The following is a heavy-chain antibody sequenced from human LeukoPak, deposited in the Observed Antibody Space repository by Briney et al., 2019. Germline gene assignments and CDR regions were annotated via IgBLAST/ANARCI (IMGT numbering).Heavy chain of an antibody. Sequence: SETLSLTCTVSGGSISSYYWSWIRQPPGKGLEWIGYIYYSGSTNYNPSLKSRVTISVDTSKNQFSLKLSSVTAADTAVYYCARDHVMITFGGVIAPGAFDIWGQGTMVTVSS. CDR1: GGSISSYY. CDR2: IYYSGST. J-gene: IGHJ3*02. D-gene: IGHD3-16*02. V-gene: IGHV4-59*01. CDR3: ARDHVMITFGGVIAPGAFDI.